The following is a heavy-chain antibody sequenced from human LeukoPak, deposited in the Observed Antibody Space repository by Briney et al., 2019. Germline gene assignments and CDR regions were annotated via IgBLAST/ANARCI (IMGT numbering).Heavy chain of an antibody. V-gene: IGHV3-30*04. CDR2: ISYDGSNK. Sequence: GGSLRLSCAASGFTFSSYAMHWVRQAPGKGLEWVAVISYDGSNKYYADSVKGRFTISRDNSKNTQYLLMNNLRAEDTAVYYCARGGGGDSSGRNWFDPWGQGTLVTVSS. D-gene: IGHD3-10*01. CDR3: ARGGGGDSSGRNWFDP. J-gene: IGHJ5*02. CDR1: GFTFSSYA.